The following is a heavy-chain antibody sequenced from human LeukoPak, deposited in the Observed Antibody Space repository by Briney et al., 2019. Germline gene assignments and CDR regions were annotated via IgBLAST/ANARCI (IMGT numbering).Heavy chain of an antibody. J-gene: IGHJ4*02. D-gene: IGHD3-22*01. CDR1: GFIFTSYS. CDR3: ARGFHGYNYDSGAYWVY. V-gene: IGHV3-48*01. CDR2: ISSSSSTI. Sequence: QTGGSLRLSCAASGFIFTSYSMNWVRQAPGKGLEWISYISSSSSTIYYADSVRGRFTISRDNAKNSLYLQMNSLRAKDTAVYYCARGFHGYNYDSGAYWVYWGQGTLVTVSS.